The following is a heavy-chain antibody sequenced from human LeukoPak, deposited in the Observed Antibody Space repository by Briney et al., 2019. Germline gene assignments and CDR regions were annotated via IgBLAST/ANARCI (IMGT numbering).Heavy chain of an antibody. Sequence: PGESLTLSCAASGFTFSSSRMNWIRQAPGKGLVWVSRMNSDGSTTTYADSVKGRFTNSRDNAKNTLYLQMNSLRAEDTAVYYCVRALYGDKYYWGQGALVTVSS. CDR3: VRALYGDKYY. J-gene: IGHJ4*02. V-gene: IGHV3-74*01. CDR1: GFTFSSSR. D-gene: IGHD7-27*01. CDR2: MNSDGSTT.